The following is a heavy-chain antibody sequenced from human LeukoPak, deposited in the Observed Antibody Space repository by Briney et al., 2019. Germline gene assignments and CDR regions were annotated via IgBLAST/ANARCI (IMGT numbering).Heavy chain of an antibody. D-gene: IGHD6-6*01. CDR3: AKTGYSSSSPDY. CDR2: ISYDGSNK. Sequence: SGGSLRLSCAASGFTFSSYGMHWVRQAPGKGLEWVAVISYDGSNKYYADSVKGRFTISRDNSKNTLYLQMNSLRAEDTAVYYCAKTGYSSSSPDYWGQGTLVTVSS. V-gene: IGHV3-30*18. J-gene: IGHJ4*02. CDR1: GFTFSSYG.